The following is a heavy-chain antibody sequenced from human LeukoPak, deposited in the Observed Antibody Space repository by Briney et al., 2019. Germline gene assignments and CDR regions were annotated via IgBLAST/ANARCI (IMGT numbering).Heavy chain of an antibody. J-gene: IGHJ4*02. CDR3: ARAYDFWSGYYDWYYFDY. D-gene: IGHD3-3*01. CDR1: GYTFTTYA. CDR2: INPGNGDT. V-gene: IGHV1-3*03. Sequence: ASVTVSCKASGYTFTTYAIHWVRQAPGQRLEWMGWINPGNGDTRYSQYFQGRVTITRDTSATTAYMELSSLRSEDMAVYYCARAYDFWSGYYDWYYFDYWGQGTLVTVSS.